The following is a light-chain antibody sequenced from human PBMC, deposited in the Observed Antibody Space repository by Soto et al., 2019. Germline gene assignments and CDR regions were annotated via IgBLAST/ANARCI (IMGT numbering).Light chain of an antibody. CDR3: AAWDDSLNGYV. CDR1: RSNIGSNT. Sequence: QSVLTQSPSASGTPGQRVTIFCSGSRSNIGSNTVNWYQQVPGTVPKLLIYNDNQRPSGVPDRFSGSRSGTSASLAISGLQSGDEADYYCAAWDDSLNGYVFGVGTKVTVL. V-gene: IGLV1-44*01. CDR2: NDN. J-gene: IGLJ1*01.